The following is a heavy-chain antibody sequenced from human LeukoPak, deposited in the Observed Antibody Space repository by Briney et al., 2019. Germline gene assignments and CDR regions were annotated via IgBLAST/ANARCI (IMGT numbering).Heavy chain of an antibody. J-gene: IGHJ6*02. Sequence: ASVKVSCKASGYTFTSYDINWVRQATGQGLEWMGWMNPNSGNTGYAQKFQGRVTMTRNTSISTAYMELSSLRSEDTAVYYCARGYVVYYYYYGMDVWGQETTVTVSS. CDR3: ARGYVVYYYYYGMDV. D-gene: IGHD2-15*01. V-gene: IGHV1-8*01. CDR2: MNPNSGNT. CDR1: GYTFTSYD.